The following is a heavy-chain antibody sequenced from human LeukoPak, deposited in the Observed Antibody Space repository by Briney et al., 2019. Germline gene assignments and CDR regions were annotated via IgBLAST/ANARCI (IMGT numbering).Heavy chain of an antibody. CDR3: ARDAYTTTSNWLDP. J-gene: IGHJ5*02. CDR2: ITGDGSDI. Sequence: GGSLRLSCEASGFTLNKYWMHWVRQAPGKGLVWVSRITGDGSDIAYADSVKGRFTVSRDDAKNILFLQMTSLRFEDTAIYYCARDAYTTTSNWLDPWGQGTLVTVSS. CDR1: GFTLNKYW. V-gene: IGHV3-74*01. D-gene: IGHD4-17*01.